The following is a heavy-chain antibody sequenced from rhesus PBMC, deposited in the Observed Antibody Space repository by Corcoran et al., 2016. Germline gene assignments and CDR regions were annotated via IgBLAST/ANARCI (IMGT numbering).Heavy chain of an antibody. CDR3: AKEVDTSGAFDF. CDR1: GYSFTSYW. D-gene: IGHD3-40*01. Sequence: EVQLVQSGAEVKRPGESLKISCKTSGYSFTSYWISWVRQMPGKGLEWRGAINPSNSDPRYNPSFQGQVTISADKSISTAYLQWSRLKASDTATYYCAKEVDTSGAFDFWGQGLRVTVSS. V-gene: IGHV5-20*01. J-gene: IGHJ3*01. CDR2: INPSNSDP.